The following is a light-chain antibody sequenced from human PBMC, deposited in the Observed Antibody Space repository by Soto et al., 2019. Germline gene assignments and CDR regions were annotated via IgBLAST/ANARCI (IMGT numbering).Light chain of an antibody. V-gene: IGKV3-20*01. Sequence: EIVLTQSPGTLSLSPGERATLSCRASQSVSSSYFAWYQQKPGQAPRLLIYGASSRATGSPDRFSGSGSGTDFTLTISRLEPEDFAVYYCQQYGSSPRFTFGPGTKVDLK. CDR3: QQYGSSPRFT. J-gene: IGKJ3*01. CDR1: QSVSSSY. CDR2: GAS.